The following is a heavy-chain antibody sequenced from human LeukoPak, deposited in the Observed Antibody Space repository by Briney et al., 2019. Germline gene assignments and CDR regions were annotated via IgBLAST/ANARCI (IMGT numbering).Heavy chain of an antibody. CDR2: ISYDGSNK. D-gene: IGHD3-22*01. J-gene: IGHJ4*02. CDR1: GFTFSSYA. V-gene: IGHV3-30-3*01. CDR3: AREVYDSSGYYSH. Sequence: PGRSLRVSCAASGFTFSSYAMHWVRQAPGKRLEWVAVISYDGSNKYYADSVKGRFTISRDNSKNTLYLQMNSLRAEDTAVYYCAREVYDSSGYYSHWGQGTLVTVSS.